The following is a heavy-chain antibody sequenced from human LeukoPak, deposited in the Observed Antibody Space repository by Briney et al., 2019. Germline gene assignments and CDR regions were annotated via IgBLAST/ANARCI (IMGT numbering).Heavy chain of an antibody. D-gene: IGHD5-12*01. CDR3: ARGGWRYVFNW. CDR1: GFTFNTYE. J-gene: IGHJ4*02. Sequence: PGGSLRLSCAASGFTFNTYEMNWVRQAPGKGLEWLAYIPTSGSSIYYADYVKGRFTISRDNAKNSLYLQMNSQRVEDTAVYYCARGGWRYVFNWWGQGTLVTVSS. V-gene: IGHV3-48*03. CDR2: IPTSGSSI.